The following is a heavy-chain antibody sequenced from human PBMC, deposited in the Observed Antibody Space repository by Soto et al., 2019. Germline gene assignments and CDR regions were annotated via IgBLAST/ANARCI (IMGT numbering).Heavy chain of an antibody. J-gene: IGHJ5*02. CDR2: ISYDGSNK. V-gene: IGHV3-30-3*01. CDR1: GFTFSSYA. CDR3: ASEGGRYYRARDP. D-gene: IGHD1-26*01. Sequence: QVQLVESGGGVVQPGRSLRLSCAASGFTFSSYAMHWVRQAPGKGLEWVAVISYDGSNKYYADSVKGRFTISRDNSKNTRYLQVKSLRAEDTAVYYCASEGGRYYRARDPWGQGTLVTVSS.